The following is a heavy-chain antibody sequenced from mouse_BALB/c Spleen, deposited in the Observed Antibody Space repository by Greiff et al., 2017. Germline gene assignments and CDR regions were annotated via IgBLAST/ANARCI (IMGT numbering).Heavy chain of an antibody. V-gene: IGHV2-9*02. CDR3: ARHYRYDVDYAMDY. CDR1: GFSLTSYG. CDR2: IWAGGST. J-gene: IGHJ4*01. Sequence: VQGVESGPGLVAPSQSLSITCTVSGFSLTSYGVHWVRQPPGKGLEWLGVIWAGGSTNYNSALMSRLSISKDNSKSQVFLKMNSLQTDDTAMYYCARHYRYDVDYAMDYWGQGTSVTVSS. D-gene: IGHD2-14*01.